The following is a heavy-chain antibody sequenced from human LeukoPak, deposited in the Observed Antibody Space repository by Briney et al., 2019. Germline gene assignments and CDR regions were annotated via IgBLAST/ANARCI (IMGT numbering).Heavy chain of an antibody. CDR3: ARDPSPYFDY. CDR2: ISGSGSST. V-gene: IGHV3-23*01. J-gene: IGHJ4*02. Sequence: GGSLRLSCAASGFTFSSYAMDWVRQAPGKGLKWVSAISGSGSSTYYADSVKGRFTISRDNAKNSLYLQMNSLRAEDTAVYYCARDPSPYFDYWGQGTLVTVSS. CDR1: GFTFSSYA.